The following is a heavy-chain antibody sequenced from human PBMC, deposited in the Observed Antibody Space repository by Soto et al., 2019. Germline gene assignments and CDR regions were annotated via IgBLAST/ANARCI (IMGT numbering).Heavy chain of an antibody. V-gene: IGHV4-34*01. CDR1: GASFSGHY. CDR3: ARESHDILTGPPWVWYFDL. J-gene: IGHJ2*01. CDR2: INDRGSI. D-gene: IGHD3-9*01. Sequence: QVQLQQWGAGPLRPLETLSLTCGVSGASFSGHYWAWIRQSPGKGLEWIGEINDRGSINYNPSLKSRVSISVDTSKNHYSLNLRSVSAADTAVYYCARESHDILTGPPWVWYFDLWGRGTLVTVSS.